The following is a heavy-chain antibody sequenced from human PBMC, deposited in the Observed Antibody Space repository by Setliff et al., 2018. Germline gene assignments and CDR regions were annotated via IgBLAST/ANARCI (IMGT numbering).Heavy chain of an antibody. CDR3: ARQVSWFDP. Sequence: PSETLSLTCTVSGGSISSSSYYWGWIRQPPGKGLEWIGSIYHSGSTYYNPSLKSRVTISVDTSKNQFSLKLSSVTAADTAVYYCARQVSWFDPWGQGTLVTVS. CDR2: IYHSGST. CDR1: GGSISSSSYY. J-gene: IGHJ5*02. V-gene: IGHV4-39*01.